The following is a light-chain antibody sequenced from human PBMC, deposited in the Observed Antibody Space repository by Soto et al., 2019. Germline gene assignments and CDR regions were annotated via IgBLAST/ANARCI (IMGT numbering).Light chain of an antibody. CDR1: QSISSY. Sequence: DIPMTQSPSSLSASVGDRVTITCRASQSISSYLNWYQQKPEKAPKLLIYTASSLQSGVPSRFSGSGSGTDFTLTISSLQPDDCATYYCQQSYSTPRTFGQGTKVDIK. CDR3: QQSYSTPRT. V-gene: IGKV1-39*01. CDR2: TAS. J-gene: IGKJ1*01.